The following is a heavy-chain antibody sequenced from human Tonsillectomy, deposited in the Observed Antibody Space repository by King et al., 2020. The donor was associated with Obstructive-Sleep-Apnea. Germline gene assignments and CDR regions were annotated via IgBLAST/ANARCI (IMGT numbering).Heavy chain of an antibody. D-gene: IGHD3-10*01. Sequence: VQLVESGGGLVQPGGSLRLSCAASGFTFSSYAMTWVRQAPGKGLEWVSVLRGSGATTYYADSVKGRFTLARDNSKNTLYLQMDSLRAEDTSIYYCAKDRTLYGSGSYSFFDYWGQGILVTVSS. CDR3: AKDRTLYGSGSYSFFDY. CDR1: GFTFSSYA. V-gene: IGHV3-23*04. J-gene: IGHJ4*02. CDR2: LRGSGATT.